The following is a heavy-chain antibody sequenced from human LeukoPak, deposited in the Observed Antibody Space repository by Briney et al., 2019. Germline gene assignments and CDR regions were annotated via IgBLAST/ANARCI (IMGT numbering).Heavy chain of an antibody. Sequence: GGSLRLSCEASGFTFSNYGMNWVRQAPGKGLEWVSFTDTSGNYIYYGDSVKGRFTISRDNARNLLFLQMNGLRAEDTAVYYCARGRSITLLRGVAMSDGFDIWGQGAMVAVSS. D-gene: IGHD3-10*01. CDR2: TDTSGNYI. CDR3: ARGRSITLLRGVAMSDGFDI. J-gene: IGHJ3*02. CDR1: GFTFSNYG. V-gene: IGHV3-21*06.